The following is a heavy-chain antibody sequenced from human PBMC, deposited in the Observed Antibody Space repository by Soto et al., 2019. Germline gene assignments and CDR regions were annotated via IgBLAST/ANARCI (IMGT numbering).Heavy chain of an antibody. CDR3: AKERATTTAFDY. V-gene: IGHV3-23*01. CDR2: ITDNGGST. D-gene: IGHD4-17*01. J-gene: IGHJ4*02. Sequence: PXVSLRLSCAAPGFTFSRDGMSWVRQAPGKGLEWVSLITDNGGSTYYADSVKGRFTISRDNTKNTLFLQMNSLRAEDTAVYYCAKERATTTAFDYWGQGALVTVSS. CDR1: GFTFSRDG.